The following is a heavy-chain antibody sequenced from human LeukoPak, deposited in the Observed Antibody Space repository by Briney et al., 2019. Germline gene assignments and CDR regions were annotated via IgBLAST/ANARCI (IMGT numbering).Heavy chain of an antibody. D-gene: IGHD5-18*01. CDR1: GFSFNTYG. J-gene: IGHJ4*02. Sequence: GGSLRLSCAASGFSFNTYGMHWVRQGPGKGLEWVAVISYDGSNKYYADSVKGRFTISRDNSKNTLYLQMNSLRAEDTAVYYCARSYSYVDYWGQGILVTVSS. CDR2: ISYDGSNK. V-gene: IGHV3-30*03. CDR3: ARSYSYVDY.